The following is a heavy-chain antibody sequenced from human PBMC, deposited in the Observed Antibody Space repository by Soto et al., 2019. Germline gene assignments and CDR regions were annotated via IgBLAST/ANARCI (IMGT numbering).Heavy chain of an antibody. CDR1: GYTXINHD. CDR3: ARGKRYTNDY. D-gene: IGHD2-2*02. V-gene: IGHV1-8*01. Sequence: GXSXKVSFKASGYTXINHDSNWVRQATGQGLEWMGWMSPNSGRTGYAQKFQGRVTMTSNTSSSTAYMELSSLRSDDTAVYYCARGKRYTNDYWGQGTLVTVSS. J-gene: IGHJ4*02. CDR2: MSPNSGRT.